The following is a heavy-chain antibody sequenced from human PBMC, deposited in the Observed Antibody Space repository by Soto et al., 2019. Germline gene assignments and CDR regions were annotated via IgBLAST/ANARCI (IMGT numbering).Heavy chain of an antibody. CDR2: TRNKANSHTT. D-gene: IGHD4-17*01. CDR3: ARATTVTDY. V-gene: IGHV3-72*01. CDR1: GFIFSDHY. J-gene: IGHJ4*02. Sequence: EVQLVESGGGLVQPGGSLRLSCAASGFIFSDHYMDWVRQAPGKGLEWVGRTRNKANSHTTEYAASVKGIFTISRDDSKNSLYLQMNSLKIEDTAVYYCARATTVTDYWGQGTLVTVSS.